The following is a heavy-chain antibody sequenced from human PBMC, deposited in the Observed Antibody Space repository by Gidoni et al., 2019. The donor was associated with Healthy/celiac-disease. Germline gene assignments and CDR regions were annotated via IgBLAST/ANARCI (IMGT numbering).Heavy chain of an antibody. CDR3: ARGPVRCLEGFVDYYGMDV. CDR2: ISAYNGNT. V-gene: IGHV1-18*01. D-gene: IGHD3-3*01. J-gene: IGHJ6*02. CDR1: GYTLTRYG. Sequence: QLQLVQSGAEVKTPGASVKVSCKASGYTLTRYGLSWVRQAPGQGLEGMGWISAYNGNTNDAQKLQGRVTMTTDTSTSTAYMELRRLRSDDTAVYYCARGPVRCLEGFVDYYGMDVWGQGTTVTVSS.